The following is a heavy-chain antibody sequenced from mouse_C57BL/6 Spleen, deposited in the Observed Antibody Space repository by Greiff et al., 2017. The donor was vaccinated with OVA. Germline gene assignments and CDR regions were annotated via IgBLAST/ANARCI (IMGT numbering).Heavy chain of an antibody. J-gene: IGHJ3*01. Sequence: VQLQESGAELVRPGTSVKVSCKASGYAFTNYLIEWVKQRPGQGLEWIGVINPGSGGTNYNEKFKGKATLTADKSSSTAYMQLSSLTSEDSAVYFCAIWAAYWGQGTLVTVSA. D-gene: IGHD1-1*02. CDR1: GYAFTNYL. V-gene: IGHV1-54*01. CDR3: AIWAAY. CDR2: INPGSGGT.